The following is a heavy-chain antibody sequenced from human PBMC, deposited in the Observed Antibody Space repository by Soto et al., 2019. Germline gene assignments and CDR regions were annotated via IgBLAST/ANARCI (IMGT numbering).Heavy chain of an antibody. D-gene: IGHD6-19*01. Sequence: EVQLVESGGGLVQPGGSLRLSCAASGFTFSSYWMHWVRQAPGKGLVWVSRINSDGSSTSYADSVKGRFTISRDNAKNTLYLQMNSLRAEDTDVYYCARVAVAEGKSNDYWCQGTLVTVS. V-gene: IGHV3-74*01. CDR3: ARVAVAEGKSNDY. CDR1: GFTFSSYW. CDR2: INSDGSST. J-gene: IGHJ4*02.